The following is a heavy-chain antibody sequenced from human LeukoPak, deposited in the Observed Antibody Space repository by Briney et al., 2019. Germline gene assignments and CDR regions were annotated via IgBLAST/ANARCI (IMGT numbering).Heavy chain of an antibody. V-gene: IGHV1-69*06. CDR1: GGTFSSYA. D-gene: IGHD3/OR15-3a*01. CDR2: IIPIFGTA. CDR3: AREYPGTGSIGGPYYYGMDV. Sequence: GASVKASCKASGGTFSSYAISWVRQAPGQGLEWMGGIIPIFGTANYAQKFQGRVTITADKSTSTAYMELSSLRSEDTAVYYCAREYPGTGSIGGPYYYGMDVWGKGTTVTVSS. J-gene: IGHJ6*04.